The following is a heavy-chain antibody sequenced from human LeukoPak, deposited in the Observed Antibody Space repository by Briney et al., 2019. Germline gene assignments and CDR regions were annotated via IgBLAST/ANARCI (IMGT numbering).Heavy chain of an antibody. D-gene: IGHD2-8*02. CDR2: ISAYNGNT. V-gene: IGHV1-18*01. CDR3: AREPLRTEHIDY. J-gene: IGHJ4*02. Sequence: GASVRVSCKASGYTFTSYGISWVRQAPGQGREWMGWISAYNGNTNYAQKLQGRVTMTTDTSTTTAYMELRSPRSEDSAVYYCAREPLRTEHIDYWGQGTLVTVSS. CDR1: GYTFTSYG.